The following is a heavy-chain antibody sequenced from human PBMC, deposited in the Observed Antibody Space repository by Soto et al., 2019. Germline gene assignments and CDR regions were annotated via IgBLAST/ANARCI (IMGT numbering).Heavy chain of an antibody. V-gene: IGHV3-49*03. CDR1: GFTFEDYG. D-gene: IGHD5-12*01. CDR2: IRSKPYGGTT. CDR3: TRMDSGYAIFDD. Sequence: PGGSLRLFCTTFGFTFEDYGINWFRQAPGKGLEWVGFIRSKPYGGTTEYAASVKGRFTISRDVSKTIAYLQMNSLKIEDTGLYYCTRMDSGYAIFDDWGQGTLVTVSS. J-gene: IGHJ4*02.